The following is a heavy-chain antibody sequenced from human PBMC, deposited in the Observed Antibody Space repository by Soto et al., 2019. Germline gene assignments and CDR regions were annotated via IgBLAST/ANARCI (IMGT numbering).Heavy chain of an antibody. CDR3: ARHGVCFGELPYMDV. D-gene: IGHD3-10*01. J-gene: IGHJ6*03. CDR2: IYYSGST. CDR1: GGSISSSSYY. Sequence: LSLTCTVSGGSISSSSYYWGWIRQPPGKGLEWIGSIYYSGSTYYNPSLKSRVTISVDTSKNQFSLKLSSVTAADTAVYYCARHGVCFGELPYMDVWGKGTTVTVSS. V-gene: IGHV4-39*01.